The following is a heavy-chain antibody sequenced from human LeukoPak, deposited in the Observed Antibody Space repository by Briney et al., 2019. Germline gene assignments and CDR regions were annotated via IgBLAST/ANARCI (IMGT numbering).Heavy chain of an antibody. CDR2: INTNTGNP. CDR1: GYTFTGYY. Sequence: ASVKVSCKASGYTFTGYYMHWVRQAPGQGLEWMGWINTNTGNPTYAQGFTGRFVFSLDTSVSTAYLQISSLKAEDTAVYYCARGGLRLGELSLLGYYYYYMDVWGKGTTVTVSS. CDR3: ARGGLRLGELSLLGYYYYYMDV. D-gene: IGHD3-16*02. V-gene: IGHV7-4-1*02. J-gene: IGHJ6*03.